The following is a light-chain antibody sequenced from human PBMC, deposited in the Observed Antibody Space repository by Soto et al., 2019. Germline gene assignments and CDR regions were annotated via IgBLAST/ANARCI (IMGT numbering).Light chain of an antibody. CDR2: EVS. CDR3: SSYTTSSTRV. CDR1: SSDVGIYNY. V-gene: IGLV2-14*01. Sequence: SALTQPASVSGSPGQSIAISRTGSSSDVGIYNYVSWYQQHPGKVPKLIIYEVSNRPSGVSNRFSGSKSGNTASLTISGLQAEDEADYYCSSYTTSSTRVFGTGTKLTVL. J-gene: IGLJ1*01.